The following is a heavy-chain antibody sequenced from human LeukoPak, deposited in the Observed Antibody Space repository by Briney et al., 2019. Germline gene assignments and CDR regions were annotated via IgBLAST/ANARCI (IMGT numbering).Heavy chain of an antibody. J-gene: IGHJ4*02. CDR1: GFTFSSYS. CDR2: ISSSSSYI. CDR3: ARDRGGAIAAALDY. Sequence: PGGSLRLSCAASGFTFSSYSMNWVRQAPGKGLEWVSSISSSSSYIYYADSVKGRFTISRDNAKNSLYLQMNSLRAEDTAVYYCARDRGGAIAAALDYWGQGTLVTVSS. V-gene: IGHV3-21*01. D-gene: IGHD6-13*01.